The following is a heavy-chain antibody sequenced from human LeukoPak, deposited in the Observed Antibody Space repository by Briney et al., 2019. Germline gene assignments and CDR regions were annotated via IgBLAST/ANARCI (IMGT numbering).Heavy chain of an antibody. CDR2: ISWNSGSI. CDR1: GFIFDDYA. CDR3: ARAAGIVVADHFDH. Sequence: GRSLRLSCAASGFIFDDYAMHWIRQAPGKGLEWVSGISWNSGSIGYADSVKGRFTISRDNAKNSLYLQMNSLRTEDTALYYCARAAGIVVADHFDHWGQGTLVTVSS. J-gene: IGHJ4*02. D-gene: IGHD6-19*01. V-gene: IGHV3-9*01.